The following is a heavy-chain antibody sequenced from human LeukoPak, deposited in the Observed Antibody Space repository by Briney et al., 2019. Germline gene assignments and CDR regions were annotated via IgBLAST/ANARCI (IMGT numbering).Heavy chain of an antibody. D-gene: IGHD3-16*01. J-gene: IGHJ4*02. CDR3: ARGGYDYVLS. CDR2: VTSSSSYT. V-gene: IGHV3-11*06. Sequence: GGSLRLSCAASGFTFSDYYMSWIRQAPGKGLEWVSYVTSSSSYTNYADSVKGRFTISRDNAKNSLYLQMNSLRAEDTAVYYCARGGYDYVLSWGQGTLVTVSS. CDR1: GFTFSDYY.